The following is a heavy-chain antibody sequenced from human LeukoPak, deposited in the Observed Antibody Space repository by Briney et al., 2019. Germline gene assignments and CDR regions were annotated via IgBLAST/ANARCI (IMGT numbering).Heavy chain of an antibody. CDR1: GYTLTANY. CDR3: ARDSAQWLANVGD. Sequence: ASVKVSCKASGYTLTANYMHWLRQAPGQGLEWMGWISPNSGGTNYAQKFQGRVTMTRDTSISTAYLELSSLRSDDTAVYFCARDSAQWLANVGDWGQGTLVTVSS. V-gene: IGHV1-2*02. CDR2: ISPNSGGT. J-gene: IGHJ4*02. D-gene: IGHD6-19*01.